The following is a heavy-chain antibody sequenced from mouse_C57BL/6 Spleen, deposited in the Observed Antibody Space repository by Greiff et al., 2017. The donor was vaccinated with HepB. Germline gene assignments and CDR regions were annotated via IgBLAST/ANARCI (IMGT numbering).Heavy chain of an antibody. CDR2: IDPSDSET. Sequence: QVQLQQPGAELVRPGSSVKLSCKASGYTFTSYWMHWVKQRPIQGLEWIGNIDPSDSETHYNQKFRDKATLTVDKSSSTAYMQLSSLTSEDSAVYYCARGGLTEAMDYWGQGTSVTVSS. V-gene: IGHV1-52*01. CDR1: GYTFTSYW. CDR3: ARGGLTEAMDY. J-gene: IGHJ4*01. D-gene: IGHD4-1*01.